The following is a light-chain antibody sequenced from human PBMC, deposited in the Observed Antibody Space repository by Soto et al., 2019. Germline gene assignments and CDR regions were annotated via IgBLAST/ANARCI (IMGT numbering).Light chain of an antibody. CDR3: QQRSNWPSIT. CDR1: QSSNY. V-gene: IGKV3-11*01. Sequence: EIVMTQSPATLSVSPGERATLSCRASQSSNYLAWYQQKPGQAPRLLISDASNRAPGIPVRFSGSGFGTDFTLTISSLEAEDSAVYYCQQRSNWPSITFGQGTRMEIK. J-gene: IGKJ5*01. CDR2: DAS.